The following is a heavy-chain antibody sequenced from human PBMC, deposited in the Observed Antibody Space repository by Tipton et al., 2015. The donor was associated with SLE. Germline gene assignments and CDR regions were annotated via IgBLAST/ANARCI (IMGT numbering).Heavy chain of an antibody. CDR3: ARDSGAVAGHNWYYDL. CDR1: GFTVSSNY. Sequence: SLRLSCAASGFTVSSNYMSWVRQAPGKGLEWVSVIYSGGTTYYADSVKGRFTISRDNSKNTLYLQMNSLRAEDTAVYYCARDSGAVAGHNWYYDLWGRGTLVTVSS. D-gene: IGHD6-19*01. J-gene: IGHJ2*01. CDR2: IYSGGTT. V-gene: IGHV3-66*01.